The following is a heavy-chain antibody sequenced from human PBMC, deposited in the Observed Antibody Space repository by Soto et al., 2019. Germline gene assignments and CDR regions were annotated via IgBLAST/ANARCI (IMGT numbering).Heavy chain of an antibody. Sequence: PSETLSLTCTVSGDSLSSRGYYWSWIRQHPGKGLEWIGYIYHNGRTYYNPSLRSRLTISVDTSKNQFSLNLSSVTAADTAVYYCARDLWGYCGTDCYPLDVWGQGTTVT. CDR3: ARDLWGYCGTDCYPLDV. CDR1: GDSLSSRGYY. CDR2: IYHNGRT. J-gene: IGHJ6*02. V-gene: IGHV4-31*03. D-gene: IGHD2-21*02.